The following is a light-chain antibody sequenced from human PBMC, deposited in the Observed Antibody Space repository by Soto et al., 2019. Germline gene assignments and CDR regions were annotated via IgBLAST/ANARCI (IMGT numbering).Light chain of an antibody. Sequence: DIVMTQSPDSLAVSLGERATINCKSSQSVLYSSNNKNYLAWYQQKPGQPPKLLIYWASTRESGVPDRFSGSGSGTDFTLTISSLQAEDVAVYYCQQYDSTPLFPFGPGTKVDIK. J-gene: IGKJ3*01. CDR1: QSVLYSSNNKNY. CDR2: WAS. V-gene: IGKV4-1*01. CDR3: QQYDSTPLFP.